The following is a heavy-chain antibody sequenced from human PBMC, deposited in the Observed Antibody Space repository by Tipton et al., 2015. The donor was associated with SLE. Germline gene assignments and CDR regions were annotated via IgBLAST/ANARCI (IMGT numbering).Heavy chain of an antibody. CDR3: ASLYGGNSNY. Sequence: TLSLTCAVYGGSFSGYYWSWIRQPPGKGLEWIGEINHSGSTNYNPSLKSRVTISVDTSKNQFSLKLSSVTAADTAVYYCASLYGGNSNYWGQGTLVTVSS. D-gene: IGHD4-23*01. J-gene: IGHJ4*02. CDR1: GGSFSGYY. CDR2: INHSGST. V-gene: IGHV4-34*01.